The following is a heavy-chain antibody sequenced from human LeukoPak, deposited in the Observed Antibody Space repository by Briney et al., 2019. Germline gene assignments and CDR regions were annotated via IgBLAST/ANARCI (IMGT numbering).Heavy chain of an antibody. CDR1: GFTFSSYG. CDR3: AKVGCTSCYAGAFDI. CDR2: ISYDGSNK. J-gene: IGHJ3*02. Sequence: GGSLRLSCAASGFTFSSYGMHWVRQAPGKGLEWVAVISYDGSNKYYADSVKGRFTISRDNSKNTLYLQMNSLRAEDTAVYYCAKVGCTSCYAGAFDIWGQGTMVTVSS. D-gene: IGHD2-2*01. V-gene: IGHV3-30*18.